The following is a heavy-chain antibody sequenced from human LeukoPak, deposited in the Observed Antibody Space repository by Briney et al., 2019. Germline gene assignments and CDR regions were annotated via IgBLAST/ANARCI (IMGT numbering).Heavy chain of an antibody. D-gene: IGHD3-22*01. V-gene: IGHV4-59*01. CDR1: GGSISSYY. Sequence: SETLSLTCTVSGGSISSYYWSWIRQPPGKGLEWIGYIYYSGSTNYNPSLKSRVTISVDTSKNQFSLKLSSVTAADTAVYYCARVSPVYYDSSGFNYYYYGMDVWGQGTTVTVSS. CDR2: IYYSGST. J-gene: IGHJ6*02. CDR3: ARVSPVYYDSSGFNYYYYGMDV.